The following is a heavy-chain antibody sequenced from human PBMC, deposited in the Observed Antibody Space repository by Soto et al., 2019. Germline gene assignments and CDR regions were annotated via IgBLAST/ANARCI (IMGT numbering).Heavy chain of an antibody. CDR3: ATTSNTAMAHFYGMDV. V-gene: IGHV4-59*01. CDR1: GGSISSYY. CDR2: IYYSGST. Sequence: SETLSLTCTVSGGSISSYYWSWIRQPPGKGLEWIGYIYYSGSTNYNPSLKSRVTISVDTSKNQFSLKLSSVTAADTAVYYCATTSNTAMAHFYGMDVWGQGTTVTVSS. J-gene: IGHJ6*02. D-gene: IGHD5-18*01.